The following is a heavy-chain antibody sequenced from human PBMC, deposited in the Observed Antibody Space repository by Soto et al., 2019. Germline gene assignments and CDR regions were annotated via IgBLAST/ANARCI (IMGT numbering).Heavy chain of an antibody. Sequence: ASVKVSCKASGYTFTSYGISWVRQAPGQGLEWMGWISPYNGNTNYAQKLQGRVTMTTDTSTSTAYMDLRSLRSDDTAVYYCARDPYYDFWSGYYFYYYGMDVWGQGTTVTVS. CDR3: ARDPYYDFWSGYYFYYYGMDV. CDR2: ISPYNGNT. V-gene: IGHV1-18*01. CDR1: GYTFTSYG. D-gene: IGHD3-3*01. J-gene: IGHJ6*02.